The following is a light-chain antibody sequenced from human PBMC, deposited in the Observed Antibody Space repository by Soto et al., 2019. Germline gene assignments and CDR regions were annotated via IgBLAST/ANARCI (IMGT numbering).Light chain of an antibody. CDR2: EVS. V-gene: IGLV2-14*01. J-gene: IGLJ1*01. CDR3: SSYTRSTTPYV. Sequence: QSVLTQPASVSGSPGQSITISCTGTSSDIGDYNYVSWYQQHPGKAPKLMIYEVSNRPSGVSSRFSGSKSGYTASLTISGLQAEDEADYYCSSYTRSTTPYVFGTGTKVTVL. CDR1: SSDIGDYNY.